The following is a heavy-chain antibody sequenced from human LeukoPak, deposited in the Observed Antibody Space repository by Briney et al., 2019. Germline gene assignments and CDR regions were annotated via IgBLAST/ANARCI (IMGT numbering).Heavy chain of an antibody. CDR1: GGSISSSSYY. Sequence: SETLSLTCTVSGGSISSSSYYWGWIRQPPGKGLEWVGNIYYTGNTYYNPSLKSRVTISVDTSKNQFSLKLTSVTAADTAVYYCAREGTVYSINGDFDYWGQGTLVTVSS. J-gene: IGHJ4*02. V-gene: IGHV4-39*01. CDR2: IYYTGNT. CDR3: AREGTVYSINGDFDY. D-gene: IGHD4-11*01.